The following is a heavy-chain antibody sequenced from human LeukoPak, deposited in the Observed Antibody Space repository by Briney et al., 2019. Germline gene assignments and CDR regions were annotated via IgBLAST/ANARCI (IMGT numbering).Heavy chain of an antibody. V-gene: IGHV3-30*18. CDR1: GFTFSSYG. J-gene: IGHJ4*02. Sequence: PGGSLRLSCAASGFTFSSYGMHWVRQAPGKGLEWVAAMSYEGSNEYYADSVKGRVTISRDTSKNTLYLQMNSLRAEDTAVYYCAKARSGYNSDYFDQWGQGTLVTVSS. D-gene: IGHD5-24*01. CDR2: MSYEGSNE. CDR3: AKARSGYNSDYFDQ.